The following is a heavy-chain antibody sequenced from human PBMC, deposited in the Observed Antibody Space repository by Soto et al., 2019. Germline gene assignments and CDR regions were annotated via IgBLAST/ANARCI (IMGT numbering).Heavy chain of an antibody. J-gene: IGHJ3*02. CDR1: GGTFSSYA. V-gene: IGHV1-69*13. D-gene: IGHD3-22*01. Sequence: GASVKVSCKASGGTFSSYAISWVRQAPGQGLEWMGGIVPIFGTANYAQKFQGRVTITADESTSTAYMELNSLRSEDTAVYYCASSTKSITMIVVVTDDAFDIWGQGTMVTVSS. CDR3: ASSTKSITMIVVVTDDAFDI. CDR2: IVPIFGTA.